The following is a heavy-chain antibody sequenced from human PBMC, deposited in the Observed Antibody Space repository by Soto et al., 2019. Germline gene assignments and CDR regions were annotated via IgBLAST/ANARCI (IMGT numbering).Heavy chain of an antibody. V-gene: IGHV4-39*05. CDR3: VGQRTTVPTQAYVEY. D-gene: IGHD4-17*01. CDR2: VYYRGRS. CDR1: GSALTNSRYY. J-gene: IGHJ4*02. Sequence: PSLTGTITGSALTNSRYYWGWIRQSPGKGLEWIGSVYYRGRSYSKSSVKSPVTISVDTSKDRFSLSLNSVTASDTAVYFCVGQRTTVPTQAYVEYWGPGTLVTVSS.